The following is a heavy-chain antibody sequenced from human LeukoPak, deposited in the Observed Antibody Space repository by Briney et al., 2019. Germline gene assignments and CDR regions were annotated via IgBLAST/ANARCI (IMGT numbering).Heavy chain of an antibody. Sequence: SETLSLTCAVSGGSISSADYSWSWIRQPPGKGLEWIGYIYHSGSTYYNPSLKSRVTISVDRSKNQFSLKLSSVPAADTAVYYCARAGFGSGTYFFDYWGQGTLVTVSP. CDR2: IYHSGST. CDR1: GGSISSADYS. V-gene: IGHV4-30-2*01. CDR3: ARAGFGSGTYFFDY. J-gene: IGHJ4*02. D-gene: IGHD3-10*01.